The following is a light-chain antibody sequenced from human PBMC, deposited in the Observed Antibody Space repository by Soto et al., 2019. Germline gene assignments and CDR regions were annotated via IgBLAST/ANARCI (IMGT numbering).Light chain of an antibody. CDR3: QQYENIPT. V-gene: IGKV1-33*01. J-gene: IGKJ5*01. CDR2: DAS. Sequence: DIQMTQSPSSLSASVGDRFTITCQASQNINNYLNWYKQKPGRAPELLIYDASNLEAGVPSRFRGSGSGTDFTFTISSMQPEDIATYYCQQYENIPTFGQGTRLEIK. CDR1: QNINNY.